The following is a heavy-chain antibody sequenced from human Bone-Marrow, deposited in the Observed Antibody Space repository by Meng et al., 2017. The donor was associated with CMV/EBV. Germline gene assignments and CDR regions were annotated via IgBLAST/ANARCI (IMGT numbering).Heavy chain of an antibody. D-gene: IGHD2-15*01. Sequence: GGSRRPSCAASGFTFSSYWMSWVRQAPGKGLEWVANIKQDGSEKYYVDSVKGRFTISRDNAKNPLYLQMNSLRAEDTAVYYCARVVVVAATQGRTGWFDPWGQGTLVTVSS. V-gene: IGHV3-7*01. J-gene: IGHJ5*02. CDR3: ARVVVVAATQGRTGWFDP. CDR1: GFTFSSYW. CDR2: IKQDGSEK.